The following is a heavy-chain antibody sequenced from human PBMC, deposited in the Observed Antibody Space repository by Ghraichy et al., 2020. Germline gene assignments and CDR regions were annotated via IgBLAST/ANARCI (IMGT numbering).Heavy chain of an antibody. Sequence: GGYLRLSCAASGFTFSSYGMHWVRQAPGKGLEWVAFIRYDGSNKYYADSVKGRFTISRDNSKNTLYLQMNSLRAEDTAVYYCAKGRYCSSTSCYRPYYGMDVWGQGTTVTVSS. D-gene: IGHD2-2*01. CDR2: IRYDGSNK. CDR3: AKGRYCSSTSCYRPYYGMDV. J-gene: IGHJ6*02. V-gene: IGHV3-30*02. CDR1: GFTFSSYG.